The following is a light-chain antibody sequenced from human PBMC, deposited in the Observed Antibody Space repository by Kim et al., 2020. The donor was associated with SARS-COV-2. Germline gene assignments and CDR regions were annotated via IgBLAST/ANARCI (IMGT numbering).Light chain of an antibody. CDR3: QQYNDWPYT. CDR2: GAS. CDR1: QSVSNR. J-gene: IGKJ2*01. Sequence: SVSLGERATLSCRASQSVSNRLAWYQQKPGQAPRLLIDGASTRATDVPARFSGSGSATDFTLTISSLQSEDFAVYYCQQYNDWPYTLGQGTKLEI. V-gene: IGKV3-15*01.